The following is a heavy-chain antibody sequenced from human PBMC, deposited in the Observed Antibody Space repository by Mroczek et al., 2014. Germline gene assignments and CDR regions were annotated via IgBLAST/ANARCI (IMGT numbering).Heavy chain of an antibody. CDR3: ARARVLPYSSSWYGYYYGIGRR. CDR1: GGSFSGYY. D-gene: IGHD6-13*01. Sequence: QVQLQQWGAGLLKPSETLSLTCAVYGGSFSGYYWSWIRQPPGKGLEWIGEINHSGSTNYNPSLKSRVTISVDTSKNQFSLKLSSVTAADTAVYYCARARVLPYSSSWYGYYYGIGRRGVKGTTVTVSS. J-gene: IGHJ6*01. CDR2: INHSGST. V-gene: IGHV4-34*01.